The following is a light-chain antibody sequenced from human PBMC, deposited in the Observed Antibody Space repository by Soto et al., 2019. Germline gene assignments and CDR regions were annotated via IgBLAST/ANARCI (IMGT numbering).Light chain of an antibody. CDR1: SSDVGGYNY. CDR2: EVS. Sequence: QSVLTQPASVSGSPGQSITISCTGTSSDVGGYNYVSWYQHHPGKAPKLMIYEVSNRPSGVSNRFSGSKSGNTASLTISGLQAEVEADYYCSSYTGSSTPVFGGGTKLTVL. J-gene: IGLJ3*02. CDR3: SSYTGSSTPV. V-gene: IGLV2-14*01.